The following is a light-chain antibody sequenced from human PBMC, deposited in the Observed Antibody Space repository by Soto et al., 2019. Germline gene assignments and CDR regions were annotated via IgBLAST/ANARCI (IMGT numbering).Light chain of an antibody. CDR2: GAS. Sequence: EIALTQSPGTLSLSPGEIATLSCRASQSVSSSYLAWYQQIPGQAPRLLIYGASRRTTAIPDRFSGSGSVTDFTLTISRLEPEDFAVYYCQQYGSLVTFGGGTKVEIK. CDR1: QSVSSSY. CDR3: QQYGSLVT. J-gene: IGKJ4*01. V-gene: IGKV3-20*01.